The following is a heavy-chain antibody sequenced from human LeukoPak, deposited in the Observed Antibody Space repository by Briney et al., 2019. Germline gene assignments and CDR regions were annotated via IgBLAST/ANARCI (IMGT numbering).Heavy chain of an antibody. D-gene: IGHD3-22*01. Sequence: SETLSLTCTVSGGSISTSTYYWGWIRQPPGKGLEWIGYIYYTGSTNYNPSLKSRVTVSVDTSKNQFSLRLTSMTSADTAVYYCARDLGSSGYLPGYWGQGTLVTVSS. CDR1: GGSISTSTYY. CDR3: ARDLGSSGYLPGY. CDR2: IYYTGST. V-gene: IGHV4-61*01. J-gene: IGHJ4*02.